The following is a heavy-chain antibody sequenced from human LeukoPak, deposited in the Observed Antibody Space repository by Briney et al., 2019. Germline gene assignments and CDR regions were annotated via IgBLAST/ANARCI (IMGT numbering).Heavy chain of an antibody. D-gene: IGHD2-2*01. J-gene: IGHJ5*02. Sequence: GASVKVSYKASGYTFTSYYMHWVRQAPGQGLEWMGIINPSGGSTSYAQNFQGRVTMTRDTSTSTVYMELSSLRSEDTAVYYCASDPRYCSSTSCYFGWFDPWGQGTLVTVSS. CDR2: INPSGGST. CDR1: GYTFTSYY. V-gene: IGHV1-46*01. CDR3: ASDPRYCSSTSCYFGWFDP.